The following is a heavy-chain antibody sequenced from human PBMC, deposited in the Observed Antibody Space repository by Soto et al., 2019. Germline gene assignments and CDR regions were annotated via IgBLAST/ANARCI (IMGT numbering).Heavy chain of an antibody. J-gene: IGHJ4*02. D-gene: IGHD3-3*01. Sequence: GGSLRLSCAASGFTFSSYAMHWVRQAPGKGLEWVAVISYDGSNKYYADSVKGRFTISRDNSKNTLYLQMNSLRAEDTAVYYCARDGPIPYYDFWSGYYTGGFDYWGQGTLVTSPQ. V-gene: IGHV3-30-3*01. CDR2: ISYDGSNK. CDR3: ARDGPIPYYDFWSGYYTGGFDY. CDR1: GFTFSSYA.